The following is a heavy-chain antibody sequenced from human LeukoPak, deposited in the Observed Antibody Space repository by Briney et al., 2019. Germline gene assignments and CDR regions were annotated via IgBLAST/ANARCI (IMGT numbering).Heavy chain of an antibody. J-gene: IGHJ4*02. CDR1: GGTTDDYG. D-gene: IGHD6-13*01. Sequence: GGSLRLSCAASGGTTDDYGMSWVRQAPGKGQEWVSGINWDGTNTYYAESVKGRFTISRDSAEKSLYLQMNSLRDDDTAFYYCVKDVSSNWYSFDYWGQGTLVTVSS. CDR3: VKDVSSNWYSFDY. V-gene: IGHV3-20*04. CDR2: INWDGTNT.